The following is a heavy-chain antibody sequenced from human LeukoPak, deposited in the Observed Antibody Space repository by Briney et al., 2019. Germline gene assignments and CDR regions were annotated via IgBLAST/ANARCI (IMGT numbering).Heavy chain of an antibody. CDR1: GFTFSSYA. CDR2: ISYDGSNK. CDR3: ARDHYYDSSGSPNWFDP. D-gene: IGHD3-22*01. V-gene: IGHV3-30*04. J-gene: IGHJ5*02. Sequence: GGSLRLSCAASGFTFSSYAMHWVRQAPGKGLEWVAVISYDGSNKYYADSVKGRFTISRDNSKNTLYLQMNSLRAEDTAVYYCARDHYYDSSGSPNWFDPWGQGTLVTVSS.